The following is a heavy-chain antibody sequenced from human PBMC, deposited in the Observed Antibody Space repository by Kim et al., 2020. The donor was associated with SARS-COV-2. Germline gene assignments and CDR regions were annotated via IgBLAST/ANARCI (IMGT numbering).Heavy chain of an antibody. Sequence: ASVKVSCKASGYSFTNYGINWVRQAPGQGLEWMGWISTDNGNTYYTQTLRDRVTMTTDTSTRTAYMELSSLTSGDTAVYYCARGEEQWLLDDDYYFGMD. CDR1: GYSFTNYG. J-gene: IGHJ6*01. CDR2: ISTDNGNT. V-gene: IGHV1-18*01. D-gene: IGHD6-19*01. CDR3: ARGEEQWLLDDDYYFGMD.